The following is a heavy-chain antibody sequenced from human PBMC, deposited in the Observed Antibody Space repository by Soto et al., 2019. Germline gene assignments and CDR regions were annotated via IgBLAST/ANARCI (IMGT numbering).Heavy chain of an antibody. D-gene: IGHD5-12*01. CDR1: GYTFTSYY. CDR2: INPSGGST. Sequence: ASVKVSCKASGYTFTSYYMHWVRQAPGQGLEWMGIINPSGGSTSYAQKFQGRVTMTRDTSTSTVYMELSSLRSEDTAVYYCARMDLEMATRNDDAFDIWAKGQWSPSPQ. J-gene: IGHJ3*02. V-gene: IGHV1-46*01. CDR3: ARMDLEMATRNDDAFDI.